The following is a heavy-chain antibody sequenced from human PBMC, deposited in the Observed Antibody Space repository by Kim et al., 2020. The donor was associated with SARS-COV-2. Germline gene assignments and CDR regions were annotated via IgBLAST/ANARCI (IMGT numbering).Heavy chain of an antibody. D-gene: IGHD5-12*01. CDR1: GFTFSGYA. J-gene: IGHJ4*02. Sequence: GGSLRLSCAASGFTFSGYAMHWVRQASGKGLEWVGRIRSKANSYATAYAASVKGRFTISRDDSKNTAYLQMNSLKTEDTAVYYCTGHHYSGYERTPLDYWGQGTLVTVSS. CDR2: IRSKANSYAT. CDR3: TGHHYSGYERTPLDY. V-gene: IGHV3-73*01.